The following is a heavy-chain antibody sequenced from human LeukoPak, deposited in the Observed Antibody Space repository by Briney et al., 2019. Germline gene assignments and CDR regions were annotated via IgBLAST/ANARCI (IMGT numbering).Heavy chain of an antibody. D-gene: IGHD4-17*01. CDR3: VRLFGGVTTCDC. CDR1: GFSFNAYW. Sequence: PGGSLRLSCAASGFSFNAYWMSWVRQGPGKGLDWVASINPDGSGTRYVDSVRGRFTISRDNAQNSLYLHMNSLSAEDTAVYYCVRLFGGVTTCDCWGQGTLVTVSS. V-gene: IGHV3-7*01. J-gene: IGHJ4*02. CDR2: INPDGSGT.